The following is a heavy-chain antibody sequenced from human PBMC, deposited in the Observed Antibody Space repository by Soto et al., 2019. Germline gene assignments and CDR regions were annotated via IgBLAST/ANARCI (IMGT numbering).Heavy chain of an antibody. V-gene: IGHV3-48*02. CDR3: AREGPVPPYYFYDY. J-gene: IGHJ4*02. CDR1: GFTFSTYT. D-gene: IGHD3-10*01. Sequence: PGGSLRLSCAASGFTFSTYTMDWVRQAPGKGLEWVSYISGSGSTIYYADSVKGRFTTSRDNAKNSLYLQMNSLRDEDTALYYCAREGPVPPYYFYDYWGQGTLVTVSS. CDR2: ISGSGSTI.